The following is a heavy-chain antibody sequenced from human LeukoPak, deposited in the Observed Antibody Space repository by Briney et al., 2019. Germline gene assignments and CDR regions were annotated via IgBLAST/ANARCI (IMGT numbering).Heavy chain of an antibody. D-gene: IGHD3-22*01. CDR3: VKAGGYDSSGYYYYLDY. CDR1: GFTFSSYA. V-gene: IGHV3-23*01. CDR2: ISGSGGST. Sequence: PGGSLRLSCAASGFTFSSYAMSWVRQAPGKGLEWVSAISGSGGSTYYADSVKGRFTISRDNSKNTLYLQMNSLRAEDTAVYYCVKAGGYDSSGYYYYLDYWGQGTLVTVSS. J-gene: IGHJ4*02.